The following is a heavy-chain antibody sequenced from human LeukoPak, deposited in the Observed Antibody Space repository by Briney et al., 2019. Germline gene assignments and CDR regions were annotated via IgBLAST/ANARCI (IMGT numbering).Heavy chain of an antibody. CDR3: ARDLGPWFGELPARHWFDP. CDR1: GGSISSGGYY. J-gene: IGHJ5*02. Sequence: PSQTLSLTCTVSGGSISSGGYYWSWIRQHPGKGLEWIGFIYYSGSTYYNPSLKSRVTISVDTSKNQFSLKLSSVTAADTAVYYCARDLGPWFGELPARHWFDPWGQGTLVTVSS. D-gene: IGHD3-10*01. V-gene: IGHV4-31*03. CDR2: IYYSGST.